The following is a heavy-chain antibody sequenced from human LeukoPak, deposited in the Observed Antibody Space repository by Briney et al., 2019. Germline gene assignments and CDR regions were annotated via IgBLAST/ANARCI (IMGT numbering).Heavy chain of an antibody. J-gene: IGHJ6*02. CDR1: GYTFTSYG. CDR2: ISAYNGNT. CDR3: ARAEAYYDFWSGYPTHYYYYYGMDV. Sequence: ASVKVSCKASGYTFTSYGISWVRQAPGQGLEWMGWISAYNGNTNYAQKLQGRVTMTTDTSTSTAYMELRSLRSEDTAVYYCARAEAYYDFWSGYPTHYYYYYGMDVWGQGTTVTVSS. D-gene: IGHD3-3*01. V-gene: IGHV1-18*01.